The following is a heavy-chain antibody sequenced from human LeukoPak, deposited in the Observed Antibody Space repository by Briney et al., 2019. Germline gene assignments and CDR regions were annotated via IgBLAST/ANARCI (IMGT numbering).Heavy chain of an antibody. CDR3: ARDGYCSGGSCYAFDI. CDR1: GGTFSSYA. CDR2: IIPIFGTA. J-gene: IGHJ3*02. D-gene: IGHD2-15*01. V-gene: IGHV1-69*13. Sequence: SVQVSCQASGGTFSSYAISWVRQAPGQGLEWMGGIIPIFGTANYAQKFQGRVTITADESTSTAYMELSSLRSEDTAVYYCARDGYCSGGSCYAFDIWGQGTMVTVSS.